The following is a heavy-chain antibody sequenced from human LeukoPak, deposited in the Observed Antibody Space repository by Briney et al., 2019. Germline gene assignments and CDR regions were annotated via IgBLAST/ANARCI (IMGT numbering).Heavy chain of an antibody. Sequence: GGSLRLSCAASGFTFSSYEMNWVRQAPGKGLEWVSYISSSGSTIYYADSVKGRFTISRDNAKNSLYLQMNSLGAEDTAVYYCARDNYYDSSGYYLYYYGMDVWGQGTTVTVSS. CDR1: GFTFSSYE. D-gene: IGHD3-22*01. J-gene: IGHJ6*02. V-gene: IGHV3-48*03. CDR2: ISSSGSTI. CDR3: ARDNYYDSSGYYLYYYGMDV.